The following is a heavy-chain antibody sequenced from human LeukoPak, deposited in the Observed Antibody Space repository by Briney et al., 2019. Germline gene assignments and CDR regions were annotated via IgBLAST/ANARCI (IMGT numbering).Heavy chain of an antibody. D-gene: IGHD3-16*01. CDR3: AKDYAVGSIDY. CDR1: GFTFSNHG. J-gene: IGHJ4*02. CDR2: IGGGGET. Sequence: GGSLRLSCAASGFTFSNHGMSWVRQAPGKGLEWVSSIGGGGETYYADSVKGRFTISRDNPRNTLSLQMESLRAEDTALYYCAKDYAVGSIDYWGQGTLVTVSS. V-gene: IGHV3-23*01.